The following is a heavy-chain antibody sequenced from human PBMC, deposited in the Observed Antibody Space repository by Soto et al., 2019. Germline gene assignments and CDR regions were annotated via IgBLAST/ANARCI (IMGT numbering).Heavy chain of an antibody. CDR3: ARPARGGDSGYDYDAFDI. CDR2: IYYSGST. Sequence: SETLALTCTVSGGSISSSSYYWGWIRQPPGKGLEWIGSIYYSGSTYYNPSLKSRVTISVATSKNQFSLKLSSVTAADTAVYYCARPARGGDSGYDYDAFDIWGQGTMVTVS. J-gene: IGHJ3*02. D-gene: IGHD5-12*01. V-gene: IGHV4-39*01. CDR1: GGSISSSSYY.